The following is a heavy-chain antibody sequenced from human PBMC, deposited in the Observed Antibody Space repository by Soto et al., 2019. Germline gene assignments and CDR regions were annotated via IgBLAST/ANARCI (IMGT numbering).Heavy chain of an antibody. J-gene: IGHJ5*02. Sequence: DVQLLESGGGLVQPGGSLSLACEASGFTFSDHGMSWVRQAPGKGLEWVSAMSGSVGSTYYANSVKGRFTISRDNSKNTLFLQMSSLRDEDTAVYYCAKDRTIAARNYDAWGQGALVTVSS. CDR2: MSGSVGST. D-gene: IGHD6-6*01. CDR1: GFTFSDHG. V-gene: IGHV3-23*01. CDR3: AKDRTIAARNYDA.